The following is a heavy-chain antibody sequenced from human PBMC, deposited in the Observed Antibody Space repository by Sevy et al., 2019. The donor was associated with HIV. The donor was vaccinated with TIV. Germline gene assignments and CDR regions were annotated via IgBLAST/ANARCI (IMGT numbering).Heavy chain of an antibody. CDR1: GGSISSGDYY. CDR3: ARAGYYDSSGYYSTEVGLAFDI. V-gene: IGHV4-30-4*01. Sequence: SETLSLTCTVSGGSISSGDYYWSWIRQPPGKGLEWIGYIYYSGSTYYNPSLKSRVTISVDTSKNQFSLKLSSVTAADTAVYYCARAGYYDSSGYYSTEVGLAFDIWGQGTMVTVSS. J-gene: IGHJ3*02. D-gene: IGHD3-22*01. CDR2: IYYSGST.